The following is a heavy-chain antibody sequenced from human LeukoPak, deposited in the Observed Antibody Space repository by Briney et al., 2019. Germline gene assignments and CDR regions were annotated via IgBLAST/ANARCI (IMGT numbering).Heavy chain of an antibody. Sequence: PGGSLRLSCAASGFTFSSYSMNWVRQAPGKGLEWVSSISSSSDYIYYADSLKGRFTISRDNSKNTLYLQMNSLRAEDTAVYYCARGGTPGYSSGWYFYYWGQGTLVTVSS. CDR3: ARGGTPGYSSGWYFYY. J-gene: IGHJ4*02. CDR1: GFTFSSYS. D-gene: IGHD6-19*01. V-gene: IGHV3-21*01. CDR2: ISSSSDYI.